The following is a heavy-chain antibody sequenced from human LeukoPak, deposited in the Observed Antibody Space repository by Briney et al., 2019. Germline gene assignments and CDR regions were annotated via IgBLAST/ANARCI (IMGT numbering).Heavy chain of an antibody. CDR3: ARGGGLDV. J-gene: IGHJ6*02. Sequence: GGSLRLSCAASGFPFSSYWMNWARQAPGKGLEWVATINHNGNVNYYVDSVKGRFTISRDNAKNSLYLQMSNLRAEDTAVYFCARGGGLDVWGQGATVTVSS. V-gene: IGHV3-7*03. CDR2: INHNGNVN. CDR1: GFPFSSYW. D-gene: IGHD3-16*01.